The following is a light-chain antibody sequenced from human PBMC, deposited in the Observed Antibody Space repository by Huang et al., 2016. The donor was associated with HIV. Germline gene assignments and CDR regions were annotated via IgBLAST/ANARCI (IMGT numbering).Light chain of an antibody. Sequence: EIVMTQSPATLSASPGERATLSCRASQSVSSNLACYQQKPCQAPRLLIYCAATRATGIPARFSGSGSGTEFTLTISSLQSEDFAVYYCQQNNNWPPLFTFGPGTKVDIK. J-gene: IGKJ3*01. CDR3: QQNNNWPPLFT. V-gene: IGKV3-15*01. CDR2: CAA. CDR1: QSVSSN.